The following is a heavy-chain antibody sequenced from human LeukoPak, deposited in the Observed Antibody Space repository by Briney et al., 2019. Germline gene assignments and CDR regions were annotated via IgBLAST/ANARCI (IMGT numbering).Heavy chain of an antibody. CDR2: ISGSGGST. CDR3: AGVDDYGDFRTFDY. D-gene: IGHD4-17*01. V-gene: IGHV3-23*01. CDR1: GFTFNSYA. J-gene: IGHJ4*02. Sequence: GGSLRLSCAASGFTFNSYAMSWVRQAPGKGLEWVSAISGSGGSTYYADSVKGRFTISRDNSKNTLYLQMNSLRAEDTAVYYCAGVDDYGDFRTFDYWGQGTLVTVSS.